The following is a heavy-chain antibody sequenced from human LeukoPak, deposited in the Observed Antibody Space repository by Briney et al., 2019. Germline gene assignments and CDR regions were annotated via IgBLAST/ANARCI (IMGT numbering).Heavy chain of an antibody. J-gene: IGHJ4*02. V-gene: IGHV3-23*01. CDR3: ASAGGDY. D-gene: IGHD3-16*01. CDR2: ISVSGST. Sequence: GGSLRLSCAASGLTFTKYAMSWVRQAPGKGLQWVSAISVSGSTYYADSVEGRFTISRDTSKNTLFLQMDSLRAEDTALYYCASAGGDYWGQGTQVTVSS. CDR1: GLTFTKYA.